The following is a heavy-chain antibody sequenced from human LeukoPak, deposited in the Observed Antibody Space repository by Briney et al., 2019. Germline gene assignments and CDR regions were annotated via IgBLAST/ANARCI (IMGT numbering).Heavy chain of an antibody. CDR2: IYPGDSDT. CDR1: GYSFTSYW. D-gene: IGHD6-19*01. Sequence: GESLKISCKGSGYSFTSYWIGWVRQMPGKGLEWMGIIYPGDSDTRYSPSFQGQVTISADKSISTAHLQWSSLKASDTAMYYCAREVAVADDAFDIWGQGTMVTVSS. J-gene: IGHJ3*02. CDR3: AREVAVADDAFDI. V-gene: IGHV5-51*01.